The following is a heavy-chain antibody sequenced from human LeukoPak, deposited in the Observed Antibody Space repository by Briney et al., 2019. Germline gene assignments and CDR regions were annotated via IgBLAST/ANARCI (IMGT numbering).Heavy chain of an antibody. J-gene: IGHJ4*02. V-gene: IGHV1-69*04. CDR3: ARGLYYYDSSGPDFDY. CDR1: GGTFSSYA. D-gene: IGHD3-22*01. Sequence: EASVKVSCKASGGTFSSYAISWVRQALGQGLEWMGRIIPILGIANYAQKFQGRVAITADKSTSTAYMELSSLRSEDTAVYYCARGLYYYDSSGPDFDYWGQGTLVTVSS. CDR2: IIPILGIA.